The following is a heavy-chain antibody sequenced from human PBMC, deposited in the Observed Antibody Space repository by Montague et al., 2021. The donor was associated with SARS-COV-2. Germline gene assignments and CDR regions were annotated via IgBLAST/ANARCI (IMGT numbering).Heavy chain of an antibody. Sequence: SETLSLTCAVSGASVTSINWWSWVRQPPGRGLEWIAEIYHTGITNFNPSLRSRVTISLDTSKNQFSLTLTSVTAADTAIYYCASHAVFQQLYSWGQGTLVSVSS. CDR1: GASVTSINW. CDR3: ASHAVFQQLYS. D-gene: IGHD6-13*01. CDR2: IYHTGIT. J-gene: IGHJ4*02. V-gene: IGHV4-4*02.